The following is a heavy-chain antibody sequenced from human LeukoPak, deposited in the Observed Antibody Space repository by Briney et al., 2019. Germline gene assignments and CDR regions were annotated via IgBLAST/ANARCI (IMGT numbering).Heavy chain of an antibody. J-gene: IGHJ3*02. V-gene: IGHV1-46*01. CDR1: GYTFTNFY. Sequence: ASVKVSCKASGYTFTNFYLHWVRQAPGQGPEWMRIINPTTGSTTYAQKFQGRVNMTRDMSTSTVYMELSSLRSEDTAVYFCARDLNPQSIGMRAFDIWGQGTMVTASS. CDR3: ARDLNPQSIGMRAFDI. CDR2: INPTTGST. D-gene: IGHD1-14*01.